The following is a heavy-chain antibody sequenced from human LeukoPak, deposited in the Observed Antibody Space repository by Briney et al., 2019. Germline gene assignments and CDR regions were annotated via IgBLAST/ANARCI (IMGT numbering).Heavy chain of an antibody. CDR3: ARHGSSWGASSLFRY. CDR2: MYYSGST. V-gene: IGHV4-39*01. J-gene: IGHJ4*02. D-gene: IGHD1-26*01. Sequence: SETLSLTCTVSGGPISSSTSSWGWIRQPPGKGLEWIGRMYYSGSTYYNPSLKSRVTISVDTSKNQFSLKLSSVTAADTAVYYCARHGSSWGASSLFRYWGQGTLVTVSS. CDR1: GGPISSSTSS.